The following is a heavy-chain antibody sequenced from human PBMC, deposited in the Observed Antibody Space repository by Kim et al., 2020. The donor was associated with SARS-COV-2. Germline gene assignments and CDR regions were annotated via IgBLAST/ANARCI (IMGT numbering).Heavy chain of an antibody. J-gene: IGHJ6*02. V-gene: IGHV3-48*03. CDR3: ARDPRGMDV. CDR1: GFTLSSYE. Sequence: GGSLRLSCAASGFTLSSYEMNWVRQAPGKGLEWLSYISSSGSTIWYADSVKGRFTISRDNAKNSLYLQMNSLRAEDTAVYYCARDPRGMDVWGQGTTVTVSS. CDR2: ISSSGSTI.